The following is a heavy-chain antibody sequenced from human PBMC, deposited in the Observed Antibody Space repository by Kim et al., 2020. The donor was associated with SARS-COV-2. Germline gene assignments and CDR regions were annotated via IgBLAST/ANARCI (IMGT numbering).Heavy chain of an antibody. CDR2: IKQDGSEK. CDR3: ARRKGKCRNTRGYDFDS. J-gene: IGHJ5*01. CDR1: GFTISSYW. Sequence: GGSLRLSCAASGFTISSYWMSWVRQAPGKGLEWVANIKQDGSEKNYVDTVKGRFTISRDNAKKSLDMQMNSLRAEETTADYCARRKGKCRNTRGYDFDS. V-gene: IGHV3-7*01. D-gene: IGHD2-2*01.